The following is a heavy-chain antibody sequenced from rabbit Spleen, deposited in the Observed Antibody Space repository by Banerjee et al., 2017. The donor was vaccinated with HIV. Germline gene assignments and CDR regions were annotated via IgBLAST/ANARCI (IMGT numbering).Heavy chain of an antibody. V-gene: IGHV1S40*01. CDR2: INAATGKP. J-gene: IGHJ6*01. CDR1: GFSFSSNDY. D-gene: IGHD8-1*01. Sequence: QSLEESGGDLVKPGASLTLTCTASGFSFSSNDYMCWVRQAPGKGLEWIACINAATGKPVYATWATGRFTISRTSSITVTLQMTSLTVADTATYFCARDTGSSFSSYGMDLWGPGTLVTVS. CDR3: ARDTGSSFSSYGMDL.